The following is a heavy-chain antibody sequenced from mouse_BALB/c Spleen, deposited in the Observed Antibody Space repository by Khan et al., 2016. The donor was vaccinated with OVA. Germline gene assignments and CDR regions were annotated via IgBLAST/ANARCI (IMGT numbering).Heavy chain of an antibody. J-gene: IGHJ3*01. CDR3: VREGAYHRSDGWFAY. V-gene: IGHV1-4*01. CDR2: INPSNDYT. D-gene: IGHD2-14*01. CDR1: GYTFTSYT. Sequence: QVQLQQSRAELARPGASVKMSCKASGYTFTSYTIHWVRQRPGQAPEWIGHINPSNDYTNYNQNFKDKATLIVDKSSTTAYMQLSSLTSEDSAGYYSVREGAYHRSDGWFAYWGQGTLVTVSA.